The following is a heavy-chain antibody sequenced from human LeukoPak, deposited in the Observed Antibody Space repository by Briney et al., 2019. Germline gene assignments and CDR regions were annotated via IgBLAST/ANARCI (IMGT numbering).Heavy chain of an antibody. CDR1: GGSFSGYY. V-gene: IGHV4-34*01. Sequence: PSETLSLTCAVYGGSFSGYYWSWIRQPPGKGLEWIGEINHSGSTNYNPSLKSRVTISVDTSKNQFSLKLSSVTAADTAVYYCARGVRVGYFDNWGQGTLVTVSS. D-gene: IGHD2-15*01. CDR2: INHSGST. CDR3: ARGVRVGYFDN. J-gene: IGHJ4*02.